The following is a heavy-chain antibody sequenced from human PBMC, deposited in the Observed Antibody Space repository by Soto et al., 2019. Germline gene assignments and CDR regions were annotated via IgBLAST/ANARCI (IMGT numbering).Heavy chain of an antibody. CDR2: FLASGGNT. V-gene: IGHV1-46*01. CDR1: GYSFFSYY. D-gene: IGHD3-3*01. J-gene: IGHJ4*02. CDR3: ARGGTTLFGVIDS. Sequence: ASVKVSCKASGYSFFSYYIHWVRQAPGQGLEWMGRFLASGGNTDYAQRFRGRISMTRDTSTTNTVSLELTSLTSDDTAVYYCARGGTTLFGVIDSWGQGTRVTVSS.